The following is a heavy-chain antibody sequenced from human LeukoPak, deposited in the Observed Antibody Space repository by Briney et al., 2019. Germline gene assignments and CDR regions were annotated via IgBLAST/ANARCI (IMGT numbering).Heavy chain of an antibody. V-gene: IGHV4-59*12. CDR3: ARDRSGYDPYRPIDY. CDR2: IYYSGST. Sequence: SETLSLTCTVSGGSISSYYWSWIRQPPGKGLEWIGYIYYSGSTNYNPSLKSRVTISVDTSKNQFSLKLSSVTAADTAVYYCARDRSGYDPYRPIDYWGQGTLVTVSS. J-gene: IGHJ4*02. CDR1: GGSISSYY. D-gene: IGHD5-12*01.